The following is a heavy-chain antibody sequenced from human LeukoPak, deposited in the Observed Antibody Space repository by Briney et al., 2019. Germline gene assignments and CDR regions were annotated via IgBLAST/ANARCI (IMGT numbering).Heavy chain of an antibody. CDR3: ARASRIAAKRTYYFDS. CDR2: TYYGSKWYN. D-gene: IGHD6-13*01. CDR1: GDSVSSNSAA. V-gene: IGHV6-1*01. Sequence: SQTLSLTCAISGDSVSSNSAAWNWIRQSPSRGLEWLGRTYYGSKWYNDYAVSVKSRITINPDTSKNQFSLQLNSVTPEDTAVYYCARASRIAAKRTYYFDSWGQGTLVTVSS. J-gene: IGHJ4*02.